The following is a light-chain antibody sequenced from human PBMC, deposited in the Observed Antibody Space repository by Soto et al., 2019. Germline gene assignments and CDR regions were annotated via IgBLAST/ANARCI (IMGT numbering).Light chain of an antibody. CDR1: QSVSSSY. J-gene: IGKJ1*01. V-gene: IGKV3-20*01. CDR3: QQYGHSLWT. CDR2: GAS. Sequence: EIVLTHSPGTLSLSPWERATLSCSASQSVSSSYLAWYQQKPGQAPRLLIYGASSRATGIPDRFSGSGSGTDFTLTISRLEPEDYAVYYCQQYGHSLWTFGQGTKVDIK.